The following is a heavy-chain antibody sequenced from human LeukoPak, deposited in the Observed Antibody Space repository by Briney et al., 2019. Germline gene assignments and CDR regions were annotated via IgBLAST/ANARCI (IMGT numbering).Heavy chain of an antibody. CDR1: GFTFSSYA. J-gene: IGHJ4*02. D-gene: IGHD1-7*01. CDR2: IGVGGGYI. CDR3: ARGSGTTLLGIDY. Sequence: KTGGSLRLSCTTSGFTFSSYAMSWVRQAPGKGLEWVSAIGVGGGYIYYADSVKGRFTISRDNAKNSLYLQMNSLRAEDTAVYYCARGSGTTLLGIDYWGQGTLVTVSS. V-gene: IGHV3-21*04.